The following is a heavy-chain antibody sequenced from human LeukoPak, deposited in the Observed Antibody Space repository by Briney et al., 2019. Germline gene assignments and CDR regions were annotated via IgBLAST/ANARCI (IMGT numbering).Heavy chain of an antibody. CDR1: GFIFGDYA. D-gene: IGHD1-1*01. V-gene: IGHV3-49*04. CDR2: IRSKAYGGTT. J-gene: IGHJ4*02. CDR3: TRVRPSWYYLDY. Sequence: GGSLRLSCTASGFIFGDYAMNWVRQAPGKGLEWIGFIRSKAYGGTTEYAASVQGRFTISRDDSKSIAYLQMNSLKTEDTAVYYCTRVRPSWYYLDYWGQGTLVTVSS.